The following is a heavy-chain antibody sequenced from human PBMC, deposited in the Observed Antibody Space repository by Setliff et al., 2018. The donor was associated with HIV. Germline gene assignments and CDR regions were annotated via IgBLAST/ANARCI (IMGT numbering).Heavy chain of an antibody. CDR2: IYYSGST. CDR3: ARGWEYDFWSGYYEGHDAFDI. D-gene: IGHD3-3*01. J-gene: IGHJ3*02. Sequence: SETLSLTCTVSGGSISSGGYYWSWIRQHPGKGLEWIGYIYYSGSTYYNPSLKSRVTISVDTSKNQFSLKLSSVTAADTAVYYCARGWEYDFWSGYYEGHDAFDIWGQGTMVTVSS. CDR1: GGSISSGGYY. V-gene: IGHV4-31*03.